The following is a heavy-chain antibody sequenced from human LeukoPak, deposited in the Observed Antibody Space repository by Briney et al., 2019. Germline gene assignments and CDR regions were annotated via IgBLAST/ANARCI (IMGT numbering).Heavy chain of an antibody. CDR2: IYYSGST. J-gene: IGHJ4*02. D-gene: IGHD6-19*01. V-gene: IGHV4-31*03. CDR1: GASISSGDYY. Sequence: SETLSLTCTVSGASISSGDYYWSWIRQLPGKGLEWIGYIYYSGSTYYNPSLKSRLTISVDTSKNQFSLKLSSVTAADTAVYYCARRRGNTSGFQGYYFNYWGQGTLVTVSS. CDR3: ARRRGNTSGFQGYYFNY.